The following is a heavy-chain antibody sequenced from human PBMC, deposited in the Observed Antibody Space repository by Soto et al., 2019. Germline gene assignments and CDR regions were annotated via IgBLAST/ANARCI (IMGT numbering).Heavy chain of an antibody. CDR1: GFTVSSNY. J-gene: IGHJ6*02. CDR3: ARDLIAEGSWDDKHYYYYGIDG. D-gene: IGHD3-10*01. Sequence: GWSLRLSCAASGFTVSSNYMSWVRQAPGKGLEWVSVIYSGGSTYYADSVKGRFTISRDNSKNTLYLQMNSLRAEHTAVYYCARDLIAEGSWDDKHYYYYGIDGWGQGTTVT. CDR2: IYSGGST. V-gene: IGHV3-53*01.